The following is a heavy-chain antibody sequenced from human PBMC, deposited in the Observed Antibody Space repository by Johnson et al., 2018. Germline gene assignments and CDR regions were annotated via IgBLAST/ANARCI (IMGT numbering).Heavy chain of an antibody. Sequence: VQLVESGGGLVQPGGSLRLSCAASGFTVSSNYMSWVRQAPGKGLEWVSVIYSGGSTYYADSVKGRFTISRDNSNNTLYLQMNSLRAEDTAGYYCAREGGTDYYDSIGYCYYYYYMDGWGKGTTVTVSS. D-gene: IGHD3-22*01. J-gene: IGHJ6*03. CDR3: AREGGTDYYDSIGYCYYYYYMDG. CDR2: IYSGGST. V-gene: IGHV3-66*02. CDR1: GFTVSSNY.